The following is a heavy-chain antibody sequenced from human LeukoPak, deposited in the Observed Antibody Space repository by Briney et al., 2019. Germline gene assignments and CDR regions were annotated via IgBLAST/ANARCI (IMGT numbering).Heavy chain of an antibody. J-gene: IGHJ4*02. Sequence: GGSLRLSCAASGFTFSSYAMHWVRQAPGKGLECVAVISYDGSNKYYADSVKGRFTISRDNSKNTLYLQMNSLRAEDTAVYYCAKIDVGAIPFDYWGQGTLVTVSS. CDR3: AKIDVGAIPFDY. CDR2: ISYDGSNK. V-gene: IGHV3-30-3*02. D-gene: IGHD1-26*01. CDR1: GFTFSSYA.